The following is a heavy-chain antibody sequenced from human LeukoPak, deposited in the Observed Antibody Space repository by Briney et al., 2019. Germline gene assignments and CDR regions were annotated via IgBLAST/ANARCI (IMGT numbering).Heavy chain of an antibody. J-gene: IGHJ6*02. Sequence: PSETLSLTCTVSGGSISSYYWSWIRQPPGKGLEWIGYSYYSGSTNYNPSLKSRVTISVDTSKNQFSLKLSSVTAADTAVYYCARDRKVLRFLEWLPTHTNYYYYGMDVRGQGTTVTVSS. V-gene: IGHV4-59*01. D-gene: IGHD3-3*01. CDR3: ARDRKVLRFLEWLPTHTNYYYYGMDV. CDR1: GGSISSYY. CDR2: SYYSGST.